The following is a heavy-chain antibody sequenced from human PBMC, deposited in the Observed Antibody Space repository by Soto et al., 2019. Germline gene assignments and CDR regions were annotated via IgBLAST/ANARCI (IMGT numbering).Heavy chain of an antibody. V-gene: IGHV3-30*18. CDR3: AKQALGATVFDA. J-gene: IGHJ4*02. Sequence: QVQLVESGGGVVQPGRSLRLSCAASGFTFSSFGIHWVRQAPGMGLEWVSTISYDGSSQFYANSVKGRFTISRDNFKNTLYLQKNILRDEDTAVYYCAKQALGATVFDAWGQGTLVTVSS. D-gene: IGHD1-26*01. CDR1: GFTFSSFG. CDR2: ISYDGSSQ.